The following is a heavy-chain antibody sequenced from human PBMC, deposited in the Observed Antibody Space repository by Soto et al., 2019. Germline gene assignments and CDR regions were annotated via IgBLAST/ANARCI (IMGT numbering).Heavy chain of an antibody. CDR2: IIPIFGTP. V-gene: IGHV1-69*06. Sequence: QVQLVQSGAEVKKPGSSVKVSCRASGGTFNKYVINWVRQAPGPGLEWMAGIIPIFGTPNYAQKFQGRVTITADKSTSTAYRELNSLRSEDTAVYYCAGRCDGTNCLAHFDYGGKGTLVTVSS. J-gene: IGHJ4*02. D-gene: IGHD2-2*01. CDR3: AGRCDGTNCLAHFDY. CDR1: GGTFNKYV.